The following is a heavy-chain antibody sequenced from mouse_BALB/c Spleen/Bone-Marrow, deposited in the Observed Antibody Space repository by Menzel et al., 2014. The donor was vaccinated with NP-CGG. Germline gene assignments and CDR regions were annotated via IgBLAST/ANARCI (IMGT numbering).Heavy chain of an antibody. J-gene: IGHJ2*01. V-gene: IGHV14-3*02. CDR1: GFNIKDTY. CDR2: IDPENGNI. CDR3: TRRGFDF. Sequence: DVQLVESGADLVKPGASVKLSCTASGFNIKDTYIHPVKRRPEQCLDVDGRIDPENGNIKYDPKFQVKATITADTSSNTAYLQLSSLTSEDTAVYYCTRRGFDFWGQGTTLTVSS.